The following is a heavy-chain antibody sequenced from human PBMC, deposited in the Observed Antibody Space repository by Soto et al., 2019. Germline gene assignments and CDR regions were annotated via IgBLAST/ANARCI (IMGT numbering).Heavy chain of an antibody. V-gene: IGHV1-18*01. CDR1: GYTFTIYG. Sequence: QVQLVQSGGEVKKPGASVKVSCKASGYTFTIYGINWVRQAPGQGLEWMGWISPDNGKTNYAQKLQGRVTMTTDTSTSTAYVELRSLRTDDTAVYYCASARGYSGYAGMDVWGQGTTVTVSS. CDR3: ASARGYSGYAGMDV. CDR2: ISPDNGKT. J-gene: IGHJ6*02. D-gene: IGHD5-12*01.